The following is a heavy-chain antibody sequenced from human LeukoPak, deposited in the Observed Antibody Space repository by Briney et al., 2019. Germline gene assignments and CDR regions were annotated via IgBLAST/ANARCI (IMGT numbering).Heavy chain of an antibody. CDR3: ARVPYYDFWSGYHWGFDY. Sequence: GGSLRLSCAVSGFTFSSYWMAWVRQAPGKGLEWVANIKQDGSEKYYVDSVKGRFTISRDNAKNSLYLQMNSLRAEDTAVYYCARVPYYDFWSGYHWGFDYWGQGTLVTVSS. V-gene: IGHV3-7*05. CDR2: IKQDGSEK. CDR1: GFTFSSYW. D-gene: IGHD3-3*01. J-gene: IGHJ4*02.